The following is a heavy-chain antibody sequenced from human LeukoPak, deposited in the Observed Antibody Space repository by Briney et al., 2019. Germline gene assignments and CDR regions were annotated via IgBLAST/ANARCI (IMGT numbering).Heavy chain of an antibody. V-gene: IGHV4-59*01. CDR2: IYHSGST. CDR3: ARGGGYASPIGY. Sequence: SETLSLTCTLSGGYISTYYWSWIRQPPGKGLEWIGYIYHSGSTYYNPSLKSRVTISVDTSKNQFSLKLSSVTAADTAVYYCARGGGYASPIGYWGQGALVTVSS. D-gene: IGHD5-12*01. J-gene: IGHJ4*02. CDR1: GGYISTYY.